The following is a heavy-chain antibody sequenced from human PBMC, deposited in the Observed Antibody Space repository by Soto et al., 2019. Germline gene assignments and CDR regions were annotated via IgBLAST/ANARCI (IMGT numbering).Heavy chain of an antibody. J-gene: IGHJ4*02. CDR1: GFPLSDYG. V-gene: IGHV3-33*01. D-gene: IGHD1-26*01. Sequence: ESGGGVVQPERSLRLSCAVSGFPLSDYGMHWVRQAPGKGLEWVAVIWYDESKKYYADSVKGRFTISRDTSKNTVYLQMNSLRVEDTAVYYCASERGSSYFDYWGQGTLVTVSS. CDR2: IWYDESKK. CDR3: ASERGSSYFDY.